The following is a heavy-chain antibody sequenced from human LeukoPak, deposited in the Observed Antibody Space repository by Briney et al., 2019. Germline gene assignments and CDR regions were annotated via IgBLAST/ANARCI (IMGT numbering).Heavy chain of an antibody. Sequence: GGSLRLSCAASGFTFSNHAMSWVRQAPGKGLEWVSTISGSGGSTYYADSVKGRFTISRDNSKNTLYLQINSLRAEDTALYYCAKGEDSSGWHPSYFDYWGQGTLVTVSS. D-gene: IGHD6-19*01. V-gene: IGHV3-23*01. CDR1: GFTFSNHA. CDR3: AKGEDSSGWHPSYFDY. CDR2: ISGSGGST. J-gene: IGHJ4*02.